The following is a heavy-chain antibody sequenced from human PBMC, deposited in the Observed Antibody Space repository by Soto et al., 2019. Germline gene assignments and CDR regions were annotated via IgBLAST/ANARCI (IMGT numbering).Heavy chain of an antibody. J-gene: IGHJ4*02. CDR1: GFTFSQDE. D-gene: IGHD2-15*01. V-gene: IGHV3-48*03. Sequence: EVQLVESGGGLVQPGGSLRLSCEASGFTFSQDEMNWFRQAPGKGLEWIAYIQNHGYSTHYADSVKGRFTISRDNAKNSLYLQMSSLTAEDTAIYYCARGYDAGCHFGYWGQGVLVTVSS. CDR2: IQNHGYST. CDR3: ARGYDAGCHFGY.